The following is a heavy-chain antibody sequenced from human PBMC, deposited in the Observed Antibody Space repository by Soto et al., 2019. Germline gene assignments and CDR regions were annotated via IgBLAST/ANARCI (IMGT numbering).Heavy chain of an antibody. CDR2: INHSGST. V-gene: IGHV4-34*01. CDR1: GGSFSGYY. Sequence: PSETLSLTCAVYGGSFSGYYWSWIRQPPGKGLEWIGEINHSGSTNYNPSLKSRVTIPVDTSKNQFSLKLSSVTAADTAVYYCARGRTRYYFDYWGQGTLVTVSS. CDR3: ARGRTRYYFDY. J-gene: IGHJ4*02.